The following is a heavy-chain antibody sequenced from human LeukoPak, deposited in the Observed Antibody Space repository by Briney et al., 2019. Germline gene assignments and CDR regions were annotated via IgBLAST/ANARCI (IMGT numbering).Heavy chain of an antibody. CDR1: GGSISSSSYY. D-gene: IGHD3-10*01. CDR3: AIRGDFDY. CDR2: IYYSGST. J-gene: IGHJ4*02. Sequence: PETLSLTCTASGGSISSSSYYWGWIRQPPGKGLEWIGSIYYSGSTYYNPSLKSRVTISVDTSKNQFSLKLSSVTAADTAVYYCAIRGDFDYWGQGTLVTVSS. V-gene: IGHV4-39*01.